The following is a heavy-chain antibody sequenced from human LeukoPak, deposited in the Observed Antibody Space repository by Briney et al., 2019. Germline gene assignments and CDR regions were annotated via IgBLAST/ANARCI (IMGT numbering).Heavy chain of an antibody. V-gene: IGHV1-46*01. CDR3: ARVEMATTQGPHDAFDI. Sequence: ASVKVSCKASGYTFTSYYMHWVRQAPGLGLEWMGIINPSGGSTSYAQKFQGRVTITADESTSTAYMELSSLRSEDTAVYYCARVEMATTQGPHDAFDIWGQGTMVTVSS. J-gene: IGHJ3*02. D-gene: IGHD5-24*01. CDR2: INPSGGST. CDR1: GYTFTSYY.